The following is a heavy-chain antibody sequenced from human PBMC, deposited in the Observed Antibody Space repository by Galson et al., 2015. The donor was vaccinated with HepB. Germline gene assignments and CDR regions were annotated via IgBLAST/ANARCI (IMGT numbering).Heavy chain of an antibody. CDR2: ITPILRNI. V-gene: IGHV1-69*13. Sequence: SVKVSCKASGGAFITFGISWVRQAPGQGLEWMGGITPILRNIDYAQKFEGRVTISADDSTSTAYMELSSLRSEDTAVYYCAKDEEVDTGFDLWAQGTLVTVSS. CDR3: AKDEEVDTGFDL. J-gene: IGHJ4*02. CDR1: GGAFITFG. D-gene: IGHD5-18*01.